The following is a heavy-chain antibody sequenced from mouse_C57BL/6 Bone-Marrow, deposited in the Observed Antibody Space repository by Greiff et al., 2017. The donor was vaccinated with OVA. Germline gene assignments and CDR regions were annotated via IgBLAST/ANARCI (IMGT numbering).Heavy chain of an antibody. J-gene: IGHJ2*01. CDR3: ARHRLPFDD. Sequence: EVNLVESGGDLVKPGGSLKLSCAASGFTFSSYGMSWVRQTPDKRLEWVATISSGGSYTYYPDSVKGRFTISRDNAKNTLYLQMSSLKSEDTAMYYCARHRLPFDDWGQGTTLTVSS. CDR2: ISSGGSYT. D-gene: IGHD2-10*01. V-gene: IGHV5-6*01. CDR1: GFTFSSYG.